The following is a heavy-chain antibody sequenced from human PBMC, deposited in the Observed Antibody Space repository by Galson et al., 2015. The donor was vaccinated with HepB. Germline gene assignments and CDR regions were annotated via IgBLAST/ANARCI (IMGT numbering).Heavy chain of an antibody. V-gene: IGHV3-21*01. Sequence: SLRLSCAASGFTFSSYSMNWVRQAPGKGLEWVSSISSSSSYIYYADSVKGRFTISRDNAKNSLYLQMNSLRAEDTAVYYCARDRRGTTVTTYYFDLWGRGTLVTVSS. CDR1: GFTFSSYS. CDR2: ISSSSSYI. CDR3: ARDRRGTTVTTYYFDL. J-gene: IGHJ2*01. D-gene: IGHD4-17*01.